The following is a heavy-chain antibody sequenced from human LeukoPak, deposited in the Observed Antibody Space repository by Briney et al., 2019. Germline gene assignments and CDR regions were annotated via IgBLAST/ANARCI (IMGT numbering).Heavy chain of an antibody. CDR2: IKQDGSEK. D-gene: IGHD5-18*01. CDR1: GFTFSSYW. J-gene: IGHJ4*02. V-gene: IGHV3-7*04. Sequence: GGSLRLSCAASGFTFSSYWMSWVRQAPGKGLEWVANIKQDGSEKYYVDSVKGRFTISRDNAKTSLYLQMNSLRAEDTAVYHCARDEESWTLLIYSYGYGPFDYWGQGTLVTVSS. CDR3: ARDEESWTLLIYSYGYGPFDY.